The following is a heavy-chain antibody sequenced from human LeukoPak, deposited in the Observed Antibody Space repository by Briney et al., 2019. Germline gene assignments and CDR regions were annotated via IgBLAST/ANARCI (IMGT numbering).Heavy chain of an antibody. CDR2: IYYSGGT. V-gene: IGHV4-39*01. J-gene: IGHJ3*01. CDR1: GGSISSSSYY. CDR3: ARLSTGDAAFDF. Sequence: PSETLSLTCTVSGGSISSSSYYWAWIRQPPGKGLEWIGSIYYSGGTYYNPSLKSRVTISVDTSKNQFSLKLTSVPAADTAVYYCARLSTGDAAFDFWGQGTVVTVSS. D-gene: IGHD7-27*01.